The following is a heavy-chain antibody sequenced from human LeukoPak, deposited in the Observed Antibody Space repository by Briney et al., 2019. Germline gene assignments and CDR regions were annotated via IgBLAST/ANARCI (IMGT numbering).Heavy chain of an antibody. Sequence: GGSLRLSCAASGFTFSTYSMKWVRQAPGKGLEWVSYISSSSGTIYYADSVKGRFTISRDNAKNSLYLQMNGLRDEDAAVYYCARDQSDYYGSGSYSEGSYWGQGTLVTVSS. V-gene: IGHV3-48*02. CDR1: GFTFSTYS. J-gene: IGHJ4*02. D-gene: IGHD3-10*01. CDR3: ARDQSDYYGSGSYSEGSY. CDR2: ISSSSGTI.